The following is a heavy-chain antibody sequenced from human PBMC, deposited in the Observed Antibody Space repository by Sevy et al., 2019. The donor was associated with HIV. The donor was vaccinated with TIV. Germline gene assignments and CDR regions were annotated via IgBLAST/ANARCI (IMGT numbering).Heavy chain of an antibody. CDR1: GFSFSGYG. CDR2: IWYDGTNK. V-gene: IGHV3-33*01. D-gene: IGHD6-19*01. Sequence: GGSLRLSCAASGFSFSGYGMHWVRQAPGKGLEWVAVIWYDGTNKEYKDSVKGRYTISRDNSKNTLYLQMNSLRAEDTAVYYCARERIAVAGMGYYFDFWGQGTLVTVSS. J-gene: IGHJ4*02. CDR3: ARERIAVAGMGYYFDF.